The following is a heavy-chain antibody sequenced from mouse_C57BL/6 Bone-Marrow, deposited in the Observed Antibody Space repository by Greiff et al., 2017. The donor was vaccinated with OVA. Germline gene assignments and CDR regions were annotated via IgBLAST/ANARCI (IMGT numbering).Heavy chain of an antibody. CDR1: GYTFTSYW. V-gene: IGHV1-69*01. CDR3: ARDYYGSSWFAY. J-gene: IGHJ3*01. CDR2: IDPSDSYT. D-gene: IGHD1-1*01. Sequence: QVQLQQPGAELVMPGASVKLSCKASGYTFTSYWMHWVKQRPGQGLEWIGEIDPSDSYTNYNQKFKGKSTLTVDKPSSTAYMQLSSLTSEDSAVYYCARDYYGSSWFAYWGQGTLVTVSA.